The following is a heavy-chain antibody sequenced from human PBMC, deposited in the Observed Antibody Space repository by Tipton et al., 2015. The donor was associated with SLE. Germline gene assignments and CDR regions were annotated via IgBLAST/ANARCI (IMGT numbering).Heavy chain of an antibody. V-gene: IGHV4-59*01. CDR1: GGSISSYY. CDR2: ISYSGST. Sequence: TLSLTCTVSGGSISSYYWSWIRQPPGKGLEWIGYISYSGSTNYNPSLKSRVTISVDTSKNQFSLKLSSVTAADTAVYYCAREVDYYDSSGYYYDAFDIWGQGTMVTVSS. CDR3: AREVDYYDSSGYYYDAFDI. J-gene: IGHJ3*02. D-gene: IGHD3-22*01.